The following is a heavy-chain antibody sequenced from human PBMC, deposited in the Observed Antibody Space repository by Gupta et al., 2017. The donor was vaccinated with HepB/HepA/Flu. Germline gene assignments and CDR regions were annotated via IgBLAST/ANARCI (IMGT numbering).Heavy chain of an antibody. CDR3: ARVWVDYYYGMDV. CDR1: GFTVSSNY. Sequence: EVQLVESGGGLVQPGGSLRLSCAASGFTVSSNYMSWVRQAPGKGLEWVSVIYSGGSTYYADSVKGRFTISRDNSKNTLYLQMNSLRAEDTAVYYCARVWVDYYYGMDVWGQGTTVTVSS. V-gene: IGHV3-66*01. CDR2: IYSGGST. J-gene: IGHJ6*02. D-gene: IGHD5-12*01.